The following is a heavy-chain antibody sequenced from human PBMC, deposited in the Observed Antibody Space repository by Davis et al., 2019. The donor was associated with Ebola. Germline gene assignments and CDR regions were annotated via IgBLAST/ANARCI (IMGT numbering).Heavy chain of an antibody. V-gene: IGHV4-39*01. CDR3: ARGDIVLMVYAIPDY. D-gene: IGHD2-8*01. Sequence: MPSETLSLTCTVSGGSISNYYWGWIRQPPGKALEWIGSTYHSGSTYYNPSLKSRVTISVDTSKNQFSLKLSSVTAADTAVYYCARGDIVLMVYAIPDYWGQGTLVTVSS. CDR1: GGSISNYY. J-gene: IGHJ4*02. CDR2: TYHSGST.